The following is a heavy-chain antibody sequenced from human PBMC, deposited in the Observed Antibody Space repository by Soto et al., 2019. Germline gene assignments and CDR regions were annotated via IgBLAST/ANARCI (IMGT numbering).Heavy chain of an antibody. V-gene: IGHV4-61*08. CDR3: ARDRPAIAAAGYSYYYYGMDV. CDR2: IYYSGST. J-gene: IGHJ6*02. D-gene: IGHD6-13*01. Sequence: SETLSLTCTVSGGSVSSGGYYWSWIRQPPGKGLEWIGYIYYSGSTNYNPSLKSRVTISVDTSKNQFSLKLSSVTAADTAVYYCARDRPAIAAAGYSYYYYGMDVWGQGTTVTVSS. CDR1: GGSVSSGGYY.